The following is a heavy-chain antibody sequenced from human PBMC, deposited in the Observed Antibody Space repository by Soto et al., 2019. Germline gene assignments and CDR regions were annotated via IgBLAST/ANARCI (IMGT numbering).Heavy chain of an antibody. V-gene: IGHV3-30*18. CDR1: GFSFSVFG. CDR2: ISNDGSKR. Sequence: GGSLRLSCVASGFSFSVFGMHWVRQFPGKGLEWVAVISNDGSKRYYIESVEGRFTISRDDSKNTLYLQMDSLRVDDTAVYYCAKDKVPYFDYWSRQRWFDPWGQGTTVTVYS. D-gene: IGHD3-3*01. CDR3: AKDKVPYFDYWSRQRWFDP. J-gene: IGHJ5*02.